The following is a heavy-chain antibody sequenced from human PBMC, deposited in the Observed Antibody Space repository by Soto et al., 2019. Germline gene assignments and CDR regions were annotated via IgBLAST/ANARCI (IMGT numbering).Heavy chain of an antibody. Sequence: GGSLRLSCAASGFTFSSFAMSWVRQAPGKGLEWVSLISGGGGNTYYSDSVKGRFTISRDNSKNTLYLQMNSLRAEDTAIYHYAKDMKLGTKYYYYGMDVWGQGTTVTVSS. CDR2: ISGGGGNT. V-gene: IGHV3-23*01. CDR1: GFTFSSFA. J-gene: IGHJ6*02. D-gene: IGHD6-6*01. CDR3: AKDMKLGTKYYYYGMDV.